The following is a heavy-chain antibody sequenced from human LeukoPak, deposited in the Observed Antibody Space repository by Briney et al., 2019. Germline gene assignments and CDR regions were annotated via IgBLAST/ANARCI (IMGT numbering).Heavy chain of an antibody. CDR1: GYTLTELS. CDR2: FDPEDGET. J-gene: IGHJ4*02. Sequence: ASVKVSCKVSGYTLTELSMHWVRQAPGKGLEWMGGFDPEDGETIYAQKFQGRVTMTEDTSTDTAYMELSSVRSEDTAVYYCATPNMIGYYFDYWGQGTLVTVSS. D-gene: IGHD3-22*01. CDR3: ATPNMIGYYFDY. V-gene: IGHV1-24*01.